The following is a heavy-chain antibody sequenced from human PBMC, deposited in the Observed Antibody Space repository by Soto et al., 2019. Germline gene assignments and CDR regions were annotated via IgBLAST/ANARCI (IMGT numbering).Heavy chain of an antibody. CDR3: ARCQYHGSAGFYTNRYFYGGDV. V-gene: IGHV4-34*02. CDR1: GGSFSNYY. D-gene: IGHD3-22*01. J-gene: IGHJ6*02. Sequence: QVQLQQWGAGLLKPSETLSLTCAVSGGSFSNYYWTWIRQPPGAGLEWIGEVNHSGSTSYSPALKSRVNISVDSAKNQFSLILTSVTAADRAVYFCARCQYHGSAGFYTNRYFYGGDVWGQGTTVTGSS. CDR2: VNHSGST.